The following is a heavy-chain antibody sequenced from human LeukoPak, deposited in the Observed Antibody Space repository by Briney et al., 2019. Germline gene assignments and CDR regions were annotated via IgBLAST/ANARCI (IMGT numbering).Heavy chain of an antibody. CDR3: ARIDTSGYNGYSFDY. Sequence: SETLSLTCTVSGGSISSYYWSWIRQPPEKVLEFIGHIYYSGNTNYNPSLKSRVTISVDTSKNQFSLKLSSVTAADTAVYYCARIDTSGYNGYSFDYWGQGTLVTVSS. D-gene: IGHD3-22*01. CDR2: IYYSGNT. V-gene: IGHV4-59*12. J-gene: IGHJ4*02. CDR1: GGSISSYY.